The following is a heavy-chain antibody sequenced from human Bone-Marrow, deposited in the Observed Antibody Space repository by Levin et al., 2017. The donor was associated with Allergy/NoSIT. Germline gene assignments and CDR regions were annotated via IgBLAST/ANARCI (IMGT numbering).Heavy chain of an antibody. CDR3: ARNRALNHPKRNIFGKVPPDTRPGFYYLDV. D-gene: IGHD1-14*01. CDR2: ISSGGST. Sequence: GGSLRLSCAASGFTVNDFYMSWVRQAPGKGLEWVSLISSGGSTYDADSVKGRFTISRDNSMNTLYLHMHSLRAEDTAVYSWARNRALNHPKRNIFGKVPPDTRPGFYYLDVWGKGTTVTVSS. V-gene: IGHV3-53*01. CDR1: GFTVNDFY. J-gene: IGHJ6*03.